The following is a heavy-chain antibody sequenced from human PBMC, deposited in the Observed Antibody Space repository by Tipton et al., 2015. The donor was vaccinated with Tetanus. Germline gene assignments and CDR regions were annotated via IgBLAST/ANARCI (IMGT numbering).Heavy chain of an antibody. CDR1: GASIIDKTHY. V-gene: IGHV4-39*07. CDR3: ATMTPVDWCFDL. J-gene: IGHJ2*01. Sequence: TLSLTCTVSGASIIDKTHYWGWIRQPPGKGLEWIASIYFKGDTYYSPSLKSRVTISVDTSKNQLSLKLTSVTAADTAVYYCATMTPVDWCFDLWGRGTLVTVSS. D-gene: IGHD4-23*01. CDR2: IYFKGDT.